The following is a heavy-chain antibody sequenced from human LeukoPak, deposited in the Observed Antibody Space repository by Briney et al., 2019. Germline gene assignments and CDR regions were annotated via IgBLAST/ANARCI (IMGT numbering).Heavy chain of an antibody. CDR3: ARDFDGYSISPYFDY. CDR2: INPSGGST. J-gene: IGHJ4*02. V-gene: IGHV1-46*01. Sequence: ASVKVSCKASGYTSTSYYMHWVRQAPGQGLEWMGIINPSGGSTSYAQKFQGRVTMTRDTSTSTVYMELSSLRSEDTAVYYCARDFDGYSISPYFDYWGQGTLVTVSS. D-gene: IGHD5-24*01. CDR1: GYTSTSYY.